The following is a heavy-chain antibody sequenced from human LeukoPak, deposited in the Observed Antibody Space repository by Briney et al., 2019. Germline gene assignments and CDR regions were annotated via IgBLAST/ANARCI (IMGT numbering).Heavy chain of an antibody. CDR1: GFTFSSYA. J-gene: IGHJ6*02. D-gene: IGHD6-13*01. CDR2: ISSSSSYI. V-gene: IGHV3-21*01. CDR3: ARYKEAAAGPSYGMDV. Sequence: GGSLRLSCAGSGFTFSSYAMSWVRQAPGKGLEWVSSISSSSSYIYYADSVKGRFTISRDNAKNSLYLQMNSLRAEDTAVYYCARYKEAAAGPSYGMDVWGQGTTVTVSS.